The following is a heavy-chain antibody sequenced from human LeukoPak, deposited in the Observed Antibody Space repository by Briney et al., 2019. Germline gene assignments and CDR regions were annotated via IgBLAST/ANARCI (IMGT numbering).Heavy chain of an antibody. CDR3: ARDTFHPGLIDS. D-gene: IGHD2-21*01. CDR2: INTDSSDI. CDR1: GFTFSRYA. J-gene: IGHJ4*02. Sequence: PGGSLRLSCAASGFTFSRYAMNWVRQAPGKGLEWFSYINTDSSDIHYADSVKGRFTISRDNARNTLYLQLSSLRAEDSAVYYCARDTFHPGLIDSWGQGTLVTVSS. V-gene: IGHV3-21*05.